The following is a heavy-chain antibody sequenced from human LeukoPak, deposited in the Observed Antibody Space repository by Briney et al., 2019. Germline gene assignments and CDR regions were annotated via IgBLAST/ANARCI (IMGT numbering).Heavy chain of an antibody. D-gene: IGHD3-3*01. CDR2: IYHSGST. CDR3: ARESQPSAITIFGVAPPNRPLNFDY. J-gene: IGHJ4*02. Sequence: PSQTLSLTCAVSGGSISSGGYSWRWIRQPPGKGLEWIGYIYHSGSTYYNPSLKSRVTISVDRSKNQFSLKLSSVTAADTAVYYCARESQPSAITIFGVAPPNRPLNFDYWGQGTLVTVSS. CDR1: GGSISSGGYS. V-gene: IGHV4-30-2*01.